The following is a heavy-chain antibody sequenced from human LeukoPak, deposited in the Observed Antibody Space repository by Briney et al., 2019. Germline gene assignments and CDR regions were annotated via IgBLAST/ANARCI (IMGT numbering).Heavy chain of an antibody. D-gene: IGHD1-26*01. Sequence: SETLSLTCTVSGYSISSGYFWGWIRQSPGKGLEWIGTIHHSATTYYNPSLKSRVTISVDTSKNQFSLKLSSVTAADTAVYYCASLRERSYYARGFDYWGQGTLVTVSS. V-gene: IGHV4-38-2*02. CDR1: GYSISSGYF. CDR3: ASLRERSYYARGFDY. CDR2: IHHSATT. J-gene: IGHJ4*02.